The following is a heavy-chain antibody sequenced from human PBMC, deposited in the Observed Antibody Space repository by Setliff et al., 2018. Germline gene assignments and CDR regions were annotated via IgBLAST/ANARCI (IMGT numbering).Heavy chain of an antibody. V-gene: IGHV5-51*01. CDR1: ASTFSNYW. D-gene: IGHD2-2*01. CDR2: IYPDDSDT. Sequence: GESLKISCKDSASTFSNYWIVWVRQMPGKGLEWMEMIYPDDSDTKYHPSFQGQVTISADKSISTAYLQWSSLKASDTAMYYCARALYPSSFIGHNWFDPWGQGTLVTVSS. J-gene: IGHJ5*02. CDR3: ARALYPSSFIGHNWFDP.